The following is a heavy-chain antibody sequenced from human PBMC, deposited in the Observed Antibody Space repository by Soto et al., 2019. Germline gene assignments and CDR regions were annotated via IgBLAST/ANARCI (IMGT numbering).Heavy chain of an antibody. J-gene: IGHJ4*02. CDR1: GFTFSSYS. V-gene: IGHV3-21*01. CDR2: ISSSSSYI. CDR3: ARDRGDSSGYSHFDY. Sequence: EVQLVESGGGLVKPGGSLRLSCAASGFTFSSYSMNWVRQAPGKGLEWVSSISSSSSYIYYADSVKGRFTISRDNAKNSLYLQMNSLRAEDTAVYYCARDRGDSSGYSHFDYWGQGTLVTVSS. D-gene: IGHD3-22*01.